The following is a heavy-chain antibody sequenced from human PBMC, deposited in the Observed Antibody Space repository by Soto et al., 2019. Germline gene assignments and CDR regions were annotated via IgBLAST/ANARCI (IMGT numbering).Heavy chain of an antibody. D-gene: IGHD5-12*01. Sequence: EVQLLESGGDLVQPGGSLTLSCAASGITFSSYAMGWVRQAPGTGLEWVSVIAGSGGDISLADSVRGRFTISRDKSKSTRFWDMSRLRAEDTGRYYCAKEVVAAAYVEPSPFDLWGQGSLVTVSS. V-gene: IGHV3-23*01. CDR1: GITFSSYA. CDR3: AKEVVAAAYVEPSPFDL. CDR2: IAGSGGDI. J-gene: IGHJ4*02.